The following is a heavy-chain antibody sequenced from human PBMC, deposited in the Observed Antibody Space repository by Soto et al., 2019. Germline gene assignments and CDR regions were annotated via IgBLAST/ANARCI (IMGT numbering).Heavy chain of an antibody. Sequence: GASVKVSCKASGYTFTSYGISWVRQAPGQGLEWMGWISAYNGNTNYAQKLQGRVTMTTDTSTSTAYMELRSLRSDDTAVYYCARGRDGYFDWPDSPDLDYWGQGTLVTVSS. J-gene: IGHJ4*02. V-gene: IGHV1-18*01. CDR2: ISAYNGNT. D-gene: IGHD3-9*01. CDR3: ARGRDGYFDWPDSPDLDY. CDR1: GYTFTSYG.